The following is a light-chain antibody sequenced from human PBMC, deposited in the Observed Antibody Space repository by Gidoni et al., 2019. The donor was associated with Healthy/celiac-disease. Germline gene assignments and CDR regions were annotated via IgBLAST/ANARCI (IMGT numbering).Light chain of an antibody. CDR2: AAS. CDR1: QGISSY. V-gene: IGKV1-9*01. CDR3: QQLNSYPPVT. J-gene: IGKJ3*01. Sequence: DIQLTQSPSFLSASVGDRVTITCWASQGISSYLAWYQQKPGKAPKLLIYAASTLQSGVPSRFSGSGSGTEFTLTISSLQPEDFATYYCQQLNSYPPVTFGPXTKVDIK.